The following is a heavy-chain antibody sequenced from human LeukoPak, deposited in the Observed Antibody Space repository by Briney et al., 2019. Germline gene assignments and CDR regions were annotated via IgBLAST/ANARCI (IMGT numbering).Heavy chain of an antibody. V-gene: IGHV1-18*01. CDR2: ISAYNGNT. CDR1: GYTFTSYG. Sequence: ASVKVSCKASGYTFTSYGISWVRQAPGQGLEWMGWISAYNGNTNYAQKLQGRVTMTTDTSTSTAYMELRSLRSDDTAVYYCARDHPTQLDYYYYYMDVWGKGTTVTVS. D-gene: IGHD5-24*01. CDR3: ARDHPTQLDYYYYYMDV. J-gene: IGHJ6*03.